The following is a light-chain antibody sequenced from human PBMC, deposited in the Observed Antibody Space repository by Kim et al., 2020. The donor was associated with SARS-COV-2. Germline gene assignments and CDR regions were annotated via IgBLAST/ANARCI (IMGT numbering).Light chain of an antibody. J-gene: IGKJ5*01. CDR1: QSVNNY. Sequence: LSQNKIATPSCRARQSVNNYLACYQQKPGQAPRLLIYDVSNRATGIPARFSGSGSGTDFPLTISSLEPEDFAFYYCQRSSWPITFGQGTRLEIK. CDR3: QRSSWPIT. V-gene: IGKV3-11*01. CDR2: DVS.